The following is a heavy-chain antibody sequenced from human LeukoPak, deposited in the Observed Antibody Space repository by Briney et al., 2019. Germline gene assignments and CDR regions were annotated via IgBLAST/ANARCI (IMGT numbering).Heavy chain of an antibody. CDR2: IYSGGST. V-gene: IGHV3-53*01. Sequence: PGGSLRLSCAASGFTVSSNYMSWVRQAPGKGLEWVSVIYSGGSTYYADSVKGRFTISRDNSKNTLYLQMNSLRAEGTAVYYCARVSRITMIVVVYYYYYYMDVWGKGTTVTVSS. D-gene: IGHD3-22*01. CDR3: ARVSRITMIVVVYYYYYYMDV. J-gene: IGHJ6*03. CDR1: GFTVSSNY.